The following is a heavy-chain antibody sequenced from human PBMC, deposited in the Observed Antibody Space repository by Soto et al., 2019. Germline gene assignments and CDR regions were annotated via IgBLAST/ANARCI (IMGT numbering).Heavy chain of an antibody. J-gene: IGHJ1*01. Sequence: VTVSCKTSGYTFTSYGISWVRQAPGQGLEWMGWINTYSGDTIYAQKVQGRVTMTTDTSTSTAYMDLKSLRADDTAMYYRARGSLTMVEVPFGVSWGQGTLVTVSS. V-gene: IGHV1-18*04. CDR2: INTYSGDT. D-gene: IGHD3-10*01. CDR1: GYTFTSYG. CDR3: ARGSLTMVEVPFGVS.